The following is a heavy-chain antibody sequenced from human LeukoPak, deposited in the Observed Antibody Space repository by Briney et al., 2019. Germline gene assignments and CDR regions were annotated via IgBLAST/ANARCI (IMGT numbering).Heavy chain of an antibody. CDR3: ARSSGWLDSMDV. CDR1: GGSISSSSYY. Sequence: TLSLTCTVSGGSISSSSYYWGWIRQPPGKGLEWIGSTYYSGSTHYNPSLKSRVTISVDTSKNQFSLKLSSVTAADTAVYYCARSSGWLDSMDVWGKGTTVTISS. V-gene: IGHV4-39*01. D-gene: IGHD6-19*01. J-gene: IGHJ6*03. CDR2: TYYSGST.